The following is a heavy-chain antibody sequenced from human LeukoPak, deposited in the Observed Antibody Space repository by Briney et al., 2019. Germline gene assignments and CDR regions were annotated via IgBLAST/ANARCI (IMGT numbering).Heavy chain of an antibody. CDR1: GGSISSYY. CDR2: IYHSGST. J-gene: IGHJ4*02. CDR3: ARPGGYSYGPPFDY. Sequence: SETLSLTCTVSGGSISSYYWGWIRQPPGKGLEWIGSIYHSGSTYYNPSLKSRVTISVDTSKNQFSLKLSSVTAADTAVYYCARPGGYSYGPPFDYWGQGTLVTVSS. D-gene: IGHD5-18*01. V-gene: IGHV4-38-2*02.